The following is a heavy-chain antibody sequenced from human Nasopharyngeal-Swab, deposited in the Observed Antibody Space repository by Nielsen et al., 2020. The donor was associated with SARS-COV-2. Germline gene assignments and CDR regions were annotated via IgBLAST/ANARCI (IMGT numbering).Heavy chain of an antibody. CDR3: ARIAGRGSIYYYYMDV. CDR1: GFTFSRYA. Sequence: GESLKISCAASGFTFSRYAINWVRQAPGKGLECVSYITSTGSTIYYADSVKGRFTISKDSAKNSLYLQMNSLRADDTAVYFCARIAGRGSIYYYYMDVWGTGTTVTVSS. V-gene: IGHV3-48*03. J-gene: IGHJ6*03. D-gene: IGHD1-26*01. CDR2: ITSTGSTI.